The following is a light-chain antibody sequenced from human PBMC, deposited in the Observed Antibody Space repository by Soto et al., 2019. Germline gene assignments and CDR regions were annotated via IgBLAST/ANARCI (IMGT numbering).Light chain of an antibody. Sequence: EIVLTQSPATLSLSPGERATLSCRASQSVSSYLAWYQQKPGQAPRLLIYDASNRATGIPARFSGSGSGTDFTLTISSVEPDDFAVYYCQQRSNWPPWTFGQGTKVEIK. J-gene: IGKJ1*01. V-gene: IGKV3-11*01. CDR3: QQRSNWPPWT. CDR1: QSVSSY. CDR2: DAS.